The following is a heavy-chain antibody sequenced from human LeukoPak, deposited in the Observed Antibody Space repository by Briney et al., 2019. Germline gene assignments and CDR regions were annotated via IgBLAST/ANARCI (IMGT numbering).Heavy chain of an antibody. V-gene: IGHV4-61*02. Sequence: SETLSLTCTVSGGSISSGSYYWGWIRQPAGKGLEWNVRIYTSGSTNDDPAMKSLITITEETNKNRYSLKQSYGTAADTAVYCCARGWSYDYYYYMDVWGKGTTVTISS. D-gene: IGHD3-16*01. J-gene: IGHJ6*03. CDR1: GGSISSGSYY. CDR2: IYTSGST. CDR3: ARGWSYDYYYYMDV.